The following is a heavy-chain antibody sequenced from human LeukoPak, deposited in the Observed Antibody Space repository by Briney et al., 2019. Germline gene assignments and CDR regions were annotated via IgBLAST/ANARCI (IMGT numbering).Heavy chain of an antibody. CDR1: GGSTSSGSYY. CDR2: IYSSGST. Sequence: SETLSLTCTVSGGSTSSGSYYWSWIRQPAGKGLEWIGRIYSSGSTNYNPSLKSRVTISLETSKNQFSLKLSSVTAADTAVYYCARQYIDILTGYHRGELYWYFDLWGRGTLVTVSS. J-gene: IGHJ2*01. CDR3: ARQYIDILTGYHRGELYWYFDL. V-gene: IGHV4-61*02. D-gene: IGHD3-9*01.